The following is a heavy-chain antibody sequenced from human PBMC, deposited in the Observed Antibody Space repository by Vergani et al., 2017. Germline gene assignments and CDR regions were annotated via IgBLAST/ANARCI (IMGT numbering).Heavy chain of an antibody. V-gene: IGHV3-9*01. CDR2: INWNSDSL. D-gene: IGHD6-13*01. J-gene: IGHJ2*01. Sequence: EVQLVESGGGLVQPGRSLRLSFAASGFTFDDYAMHWVRQAPGKGLEWVSGINWNSDSLAYADSVKGRFTISRDNAKNSLYLQMNSLRAEDTALYYCVKDIAASGNYWYFDLWGRGTLVTVSS. CDR1: GFTFDDYA. CDR3: VKDIAASGNYWYFDL.